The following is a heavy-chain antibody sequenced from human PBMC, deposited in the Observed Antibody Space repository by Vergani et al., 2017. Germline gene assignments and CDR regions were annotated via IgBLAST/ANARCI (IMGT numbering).Heavy chain of an antibody. CDR3: ARGYGRFDY. CDR2: ISYDGSNK. CDR1: GFTFSSYG. V-gene: IGHV3-30*03. J-gene: IGHJ4*02. D-gene: IGHD4-17*01. Sequence: QVQLVESGGGVVQPGRSLRLSCAASGFTFSSYGMHWVRQAPGKGLEWVAVISYDGSNKYYADSVKGRFTISRDNSKNTLYLQMNSLRAEDTAVYYCARGYGRFDYWGQGTLVTVSS.